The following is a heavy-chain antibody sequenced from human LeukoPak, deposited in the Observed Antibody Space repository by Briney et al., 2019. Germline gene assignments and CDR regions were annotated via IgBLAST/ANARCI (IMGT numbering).Heavy chain of an antibody. D-gene: IGHD1-26*01. CDR1: GFTFSSYA. Sequence: GRSLRLSCAASGFTFSSYAMHWVRQAPGKGLEWVAVIWYDGSNKYYADSVKGRFTISRENSKNTLYLQMNSLRAEDTAVYYCTKDRQGDYIYNMDVWGKGTTVTVSS. CDR3: TKDRQGDYIYNMDV. J-gene: IGHJ6*03. V-gene: IGHV3-33*06. CDR2: IWYDGSNK.